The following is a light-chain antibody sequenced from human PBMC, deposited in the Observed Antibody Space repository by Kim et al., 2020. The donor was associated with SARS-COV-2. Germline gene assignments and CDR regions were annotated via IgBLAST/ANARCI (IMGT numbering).Light chain of an antibody. CDR2: QDS. V-gene: IGLV3-1*01. Sequence: SYELTQPPSVSVSPGQTASITCSGDKLGDKYACWYQQKPGQSPVLVIYQDSKRPSGIPERFSGSNSGKTATLTISGTQAMDEADYYCQPWDSSIVVFGGGTRLTVL. J-gene: IGLJ2*01. CDR1: KLGDKY. CDR3: QPWDSSIVV.